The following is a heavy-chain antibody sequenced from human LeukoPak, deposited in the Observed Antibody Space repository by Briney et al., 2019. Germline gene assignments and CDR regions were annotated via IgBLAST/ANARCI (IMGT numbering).Heavy chain of an antibody. CDR1: GGSIDADGYS. V-gene: IGHV4-30-2*01. CDR3: TRVFQAPSYGDNDSRTKYPYGMEA. J-gene: IGHJ6*02. Sequence: PSETLSLTCTVTGGSIDADGYSWTWIRQPPGRALEWIGNIYHDGRTSYQPSLTSRVAISADRSKNQFSLRLTSTTAADTAVYYCTRVFQAPSYGDNDSRTKYPYGMEAWGLGTMVTVSS. CDR2: IYHDGRT. D-gene: IGHD4-17*01.